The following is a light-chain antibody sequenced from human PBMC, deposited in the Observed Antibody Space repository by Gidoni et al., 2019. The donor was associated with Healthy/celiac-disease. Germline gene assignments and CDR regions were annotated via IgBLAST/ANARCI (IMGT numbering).Light chain of an antibody. J-gene: IGKJ2*01. Sequence: DIQMTQSTSSLSASVGDRVTITCRASQSISSYLNWYQQKPGKAPKLLIYAASSLQSGVPSRFSGSGSGTDFTLTISSLQPEDFATYYCQQSYSTPLYPFGQGTKLEIK. CDR2: AAS. CDR3: QQSYSTPLYP. CDR1: QSISSY. V-gene: IGKV1-39*01.